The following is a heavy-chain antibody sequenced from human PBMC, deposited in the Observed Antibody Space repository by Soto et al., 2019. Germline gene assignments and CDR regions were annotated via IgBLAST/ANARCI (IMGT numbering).Heavy chain of an antibody. CDR2: VYSGGST. Sequence: EVQLVEFGGGLVQPGGSLRLSCSASGFSVSSNYMSWVRQAPGKGLQWVSLVYSGGSTNYADSVKDRFIISRDNSKNTLYLQMNSLRAEDTAVYYCARYYDFWSGYYAFDIWGQGTVVTVSS. D-gene: IGHD3-3*01. J-gene: IGHJ3*02. V-gene: IGHV3-66*01. CDR3: ARYYDFWSGYYAFDI. CDR1: GFSVSSNY.